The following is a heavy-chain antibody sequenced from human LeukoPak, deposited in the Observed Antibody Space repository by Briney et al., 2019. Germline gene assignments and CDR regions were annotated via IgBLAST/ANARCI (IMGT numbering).Heavy chain of an antibody. CDR3: ARDFGLAVAGDFDY. J-gene: IGHJ4*02. D-gene: IGHD6-19*01. CDR1: GGSFSGYY. Sequence: SETLSLTCAVYGGSFSGYYWSWIRQPPGKGLEWIGSIYHSGRTFYNPSLKSRVTISVDTSKNQFSLKLRSVTAADTAMYYCARDFGLAVAGDFDYWGQGTLVTVSS. CDR2: IYHSGRT. V-gene: IGHV4-34*01.